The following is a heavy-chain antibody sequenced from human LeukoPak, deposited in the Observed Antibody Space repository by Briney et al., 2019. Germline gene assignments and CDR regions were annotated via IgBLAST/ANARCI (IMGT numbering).Heavy chain of an antibody. D-gene: IGHD3-22*01. V-gene: IGHV3-30-3*02. CDR3: AKDRDYFYYDSSGYFDY. J-gene: IGHJ4*02. CDR1: GFTFSSYA. Sequence: GGSLRLSCAASGFTFSSYAMHWVRQAPGKGLEWVAVISYDGSNKYYADSVKGRFTISRDNSKNTLYPQMNSLRAEDTAVYYCAKDRDYFYYDSSGYFDYWGQGTLVTVSS. CDR2: ISYDGSNK.